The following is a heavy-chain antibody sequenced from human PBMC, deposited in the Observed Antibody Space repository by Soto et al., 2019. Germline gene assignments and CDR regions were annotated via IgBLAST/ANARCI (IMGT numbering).Heavy chain of an antibody. CDR2: VYYSGST. Sequence: SETLSLTCTVSGGSISRGDYYWSWIRQPPGKGLEWVGCVYYSGSTYYNPSLESRVSISVDTSKNQFSLKLTSVTAADTAVYYCARGKSSSWFYTSFDPWGQGTLVTVSS. CDR1: GGSISRGDYY. CDR3: ARGKSSSWFYTSFDP. J-gene: IGHJ5*02. D-gene: IGHD6-13*01. V-gene: IGHV4-30-4*01.